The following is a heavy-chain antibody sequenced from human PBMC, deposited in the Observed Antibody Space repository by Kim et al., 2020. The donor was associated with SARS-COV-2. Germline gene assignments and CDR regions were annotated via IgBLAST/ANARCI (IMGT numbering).Heavy chain of an antibody. J-gene: IGHJ4*02. D-gene: IGHD2-21*02. Sequence: YADSVKGRLTISRENAKNMLFLQMKSLRDEDTAVYYCAREVVTGNGGLKYWGQGTLVTVSS. CDR3: AREVVTGNGGLKY. V-gene: IGHV3-74*01.